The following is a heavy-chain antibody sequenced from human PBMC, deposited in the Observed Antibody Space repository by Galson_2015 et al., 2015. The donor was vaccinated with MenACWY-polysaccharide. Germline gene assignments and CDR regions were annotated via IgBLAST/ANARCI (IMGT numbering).Heavy chain of an antibody. J-gene: IGHJ4*02. V-gene: IGHV4-34*01. D-gene: IGHD5-12*01. CDR1: GGSFSGYY. CDR3: ARGFSGYNPY. CDR2: INHSGST. Sequence: ETLSLTCAVYGGSFSGYYWSWIRQPPGKGLEWIGEINHSGSTNYNPSLKSRVTISVDSSKNQFSLKLSSVTAADTAVYYCARGFSGYNPYWGQGTLVTVSS.